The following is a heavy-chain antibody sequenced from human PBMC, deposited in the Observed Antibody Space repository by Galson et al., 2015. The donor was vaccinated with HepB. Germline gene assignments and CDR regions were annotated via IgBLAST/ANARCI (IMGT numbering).Heavy chain of an antibody. CDR3: AGIQYYYGSSGYFRVYYMDV. Sequence: SLRLSCAASGFAFSSYWMNWVRQAPGKGLEWVANIKQDGSEKYYVDSVKGRFTIFRDNAKNSLYLQMNSLRAEDTAVYYCAGIQYYYGSSGYFRVYYMDVWGMGTTVTVSS. J-gene: IGHJ6*03. D-gene: IGHD3-22*01. V-gene: IGHV3-7*01. CDR1: GFAFSSYW. CDR2: IKQDGSEK.